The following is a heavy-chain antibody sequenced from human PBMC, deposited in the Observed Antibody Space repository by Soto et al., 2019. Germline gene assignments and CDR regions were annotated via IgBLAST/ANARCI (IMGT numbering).Heavy chain of an antibody. CDR1: GFTFSSYG. CDR3: AKDRDYDFWSGRASYYYYGMDV. Sequence: GSLRLSCAASGFTFSSYGMHWVRQAPGKGLEWVAVISYDGSNKYYADSVKGRFTISRDNSKNTLYLQMSSLRAEDTAVYYCAKDRDYDFWSGRASYYYYGMDVWGQGTTVT. D-gene: IGHD3-3*01. J-gene: IGHJ6*02. V-gene: IGHV3-30*18. CDR2: ISYDGSNK.